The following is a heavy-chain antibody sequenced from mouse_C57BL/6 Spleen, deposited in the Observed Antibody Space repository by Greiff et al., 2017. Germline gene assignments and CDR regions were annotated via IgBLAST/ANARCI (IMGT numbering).Heavy chain of an antibody. Sequence: QVQLQQSGPGLVQPSQSLSITCTASGFSLTSYGVHWVRQSPGKGLEWLGVIWRGGSADYNAAFMSRLRITKDNSKSQVFFKMNSLQADDTAMYYCADDGYPPFAYWGQGTLVTVSA. CDR1: GFSLTSYG. CDR2: IWRGGSA. D-gene: IGHD2-3*01. V-gene: IGHV2-5*01. CDR3: ADDGYPPFAY. J-gene: IGHJ3*01.